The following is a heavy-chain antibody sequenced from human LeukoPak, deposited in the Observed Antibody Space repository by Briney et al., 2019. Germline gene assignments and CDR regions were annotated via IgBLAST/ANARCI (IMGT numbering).Heavy chain of an antibody. Sequence: GGSLRLSCAASGFTFSNSVIHWVRQAPGKGLEWVAIISRVGNDKRYADSVKGRFTISGDNSKNTVSLEMNSLTTEDTAVYYCARSQKYGDYSFDYWGQGTLVTVSS. V-gene: IGHV3-30*01. CDR2: ISRVGNDK. CDR1: GFTFSNSV. J-gene: IGHJ4*02. D-gene: IGHD4-17*01. CDR3: ARSQKYGDYSFDY.